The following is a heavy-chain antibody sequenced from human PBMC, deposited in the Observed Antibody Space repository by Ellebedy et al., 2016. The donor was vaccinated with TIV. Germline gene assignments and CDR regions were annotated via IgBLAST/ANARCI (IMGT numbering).Heavy chain of an antibody. Sequence: AASVKVSCKASGYTFINYGISWVRQAPGQGLEWVGWSTAYNGKTNYAQKLQGRVTMTTDTSTSTAYMDLRSLRSDDTAVYYCARDRRATVTGYYYYGMDVWGQGTTVTVSS. CDR2: STAYNGKT. CDR1: GYTFINYG. CDR3: ARDRRATVTGYYYYGMDV. D-gene: IGHD4-11*01. J-gene: IGHJ6*02. V-gene: IGHV1-18*01.